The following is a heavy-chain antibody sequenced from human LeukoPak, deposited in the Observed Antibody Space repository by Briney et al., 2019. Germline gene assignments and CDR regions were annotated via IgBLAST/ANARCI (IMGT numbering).Heavy chain of an antibody. Sequence: GGSLRLSCAASGFTFDDYGMSWVRQAPGKGLEWVSGISGSGGSTYYADSVKGRFTISRDNSKNTLYLQMNSLRAEDTAVYYCAKSYDYTWGSYRFNWFDRWGQGTLVTVSS. D-gene: IGHD3-16*02. CDR3: AKSYDYTWGSYRFNWFDR. J-gene: IGHJ5*02. CDR1: GFTFDDYG. V-gene: IGHV3-23*01. CDR2: ISGSGGST.